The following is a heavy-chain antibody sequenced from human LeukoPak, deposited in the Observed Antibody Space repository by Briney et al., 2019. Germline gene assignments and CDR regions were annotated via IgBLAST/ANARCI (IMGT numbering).Heavy chain of an antibody. CDR2: IVVGSGNT. J-gene: IGHJ4*02. D-gene: IGHD1-26*01. V-gene: IGHV1-58*02. CDR3: AREGKVGAHYDFDY. Sequence: SVKVSCKASGFTFTSSAMQWVRQARGQRLEWIGWIVVGSGNTNYAQKFQERVTITRDMSTSTAYMELSSLRSEDTAVYYCAREGKVGAHYDFDYWGQGTLVTVSS. CDR1: GFTFTSSA.